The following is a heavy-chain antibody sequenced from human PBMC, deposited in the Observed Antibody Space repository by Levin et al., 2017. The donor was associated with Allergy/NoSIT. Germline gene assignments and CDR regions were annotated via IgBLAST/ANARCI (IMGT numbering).Heavy chain of an antibody. CDR2: IYSGGST. CDR3: ARDQSSSWVTLDYGMDV. J-gene: IGHJ6*02. CDR1: GFTISSNY. Sequence: GESLKISCAASGFTISSNYMSWVRQAPGKGLEWVSVIYSGGSTYYADSVKGRFTISRDNSKNTLYLQMNSLRAEDTAVYYCARDQSSSWVTLDYGMDVWGQGTTVTVSS. V-gene: IGHV3-53*01. D-gene: IGHD6-13*01.